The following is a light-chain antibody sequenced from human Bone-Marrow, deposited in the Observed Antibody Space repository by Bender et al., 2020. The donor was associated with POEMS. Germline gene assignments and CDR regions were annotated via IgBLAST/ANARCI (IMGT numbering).Light chain of an antibody. CDR3: CSYAGSSTYVV. CDR2: EVT. CDR1: SSDVGNNNL. J-gene: IGLJ2*01. Sequence: QSALTQPASVSGSPGQSITISCTGTSSDVGNNNLVSWYQQHPGKAPKLILYEVTKRPSGVSNRFSGSKSGDTASLTISGLQAEDEADYSCCSYAGSSTYVVFGGGTKLTVL. V-gene: IGLV2-23*02.